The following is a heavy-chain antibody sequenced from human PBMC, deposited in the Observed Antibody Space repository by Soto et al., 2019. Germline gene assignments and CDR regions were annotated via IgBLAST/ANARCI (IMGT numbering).Heavy chain of an antibody. CDR1: GYSFTIYW. Sequence: GESLKISCKGSGYSFTIYWIGWVRQMPGKGLEWMGIIYPGDSDTRYSPSFQGQVTISADKSISTAYLQWSSLKASDTAIYYCARQLGHDYINNWFDPWGQGTLVTVSS. CDR3: ARQLGHDYINNWFDP. D-gene: IGHD4-4*01. CDR2: IYPGDSDT. J-gene: IGHJ5*02. V-gene: IGHV5-51*01.